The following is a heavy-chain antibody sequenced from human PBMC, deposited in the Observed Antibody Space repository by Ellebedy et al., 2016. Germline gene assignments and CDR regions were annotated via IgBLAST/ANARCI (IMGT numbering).Heavy chain of an antibody. V-gene: IGHV3-7*01. D-gene: IGHD3-3*01. J-gene: IGHJ6*03. Sequence: GESLKISCTASGFNFSSYWMSWVRQAPGKGLEWVANIKQDGSETHYVDTVRGRFTISRDNAKNSLYLQMNNLGAEDTALYYCAKVFGTVNYMDVWGKGTTVTVSS. CDR1: GFNFSSYW. CDR3: AKVFGTVNYMDV. CDR2: IKQDGSET.